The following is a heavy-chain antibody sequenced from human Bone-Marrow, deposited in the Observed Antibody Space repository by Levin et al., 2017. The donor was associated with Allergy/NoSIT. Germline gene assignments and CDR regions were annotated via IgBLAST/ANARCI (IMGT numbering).Heavy chain of an antibody. Sequence: SVKVSCKASGGTFSSYAISWVRQAPGQGLEWMGGIIPIFGTANYAQKFQGRVTITADESTSTAYMELSSLRSEDTAVYYCAKNGGPGWLEYGGDPLYYYYYGMDVWGQGTTVTVSS. CDR2: IIPIFGTA. CDR1: GGTFSSYA. J-gene: IGHJ6*02. CDR3: AKNGGPGWLEYGGDPLYYYYYGMDV. V-gene: IGHV1-69*13. D-gene: IGHD6-19*01.